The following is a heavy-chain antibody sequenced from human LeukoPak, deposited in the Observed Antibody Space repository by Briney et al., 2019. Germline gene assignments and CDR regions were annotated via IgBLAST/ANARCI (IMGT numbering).Heavy chain of an antibody. CDR3: ARPPGSSGYYDPFDY. D-gene: IGHD3-22*01. J-gene: IGHJ4*02. Sequence: GGSLRLSCAASGFTFSDYYMSWIRQAPGKGLGWVSYISSSGSSIYYADSVKGRFTISRDNAKNSLYLQMNSLRAEDTAVYYCARPPGSSGYYDPFDYWGQGTLVTVSS. CDR2: ISSSGSSI. V-gene: IGHV3-11*04. CDR1: GFTFSDYY.